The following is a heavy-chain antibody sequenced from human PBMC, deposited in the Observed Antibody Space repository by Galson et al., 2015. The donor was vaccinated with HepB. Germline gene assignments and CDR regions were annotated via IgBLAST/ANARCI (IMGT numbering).Heavy chain of an antibody. CDR3: AKGLARGYCSGGSCYLGDY. Sequence: SLRLSCAASGFTFSSYAMSWVRQAPGKGLEWVSAISGSGGSTYYADSVKGRFTISRDNSKNTLYLQMNSLRAEDTAVYYCAKGLARGYCSGGSCYLGDYWGQGTLVTVSS. J-gene: IGHJ4*02. V-gene: IGHV3-23*01. CDR2: ISGSGGST. CDR1: GFTFSSYA. D-gene: IGHD2-15*01.